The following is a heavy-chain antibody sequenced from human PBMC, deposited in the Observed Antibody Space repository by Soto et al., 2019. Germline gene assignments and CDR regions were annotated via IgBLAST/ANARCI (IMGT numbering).Heavy chain of an antibody. D-gene: IGHD6-19*01. CDR3: AAWGIAVQNYFDY. CDR2: VDPEDCET. V-gene: IGHV1-69-2*01. J-gene: IGHJ4*02. Sequence: CEVSVYTVTVYYMLWVQQAPGKGLERMGLVDPEDCETIYAEKFQGRVTITADTPTDTAYMELSSLRSEDTAVYYSAAWGIAVQNYFDYWGQGTLVTVSS. CDR1: VYTVTVYY.